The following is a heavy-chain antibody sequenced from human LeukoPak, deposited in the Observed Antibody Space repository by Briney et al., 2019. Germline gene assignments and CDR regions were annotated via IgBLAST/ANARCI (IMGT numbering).Heavy chain of an antibody. CDR1: GYTFTGYY. CDR2: FNPNSGGT. J-gene: IGHJ4*02. CDR3: ARDGARYDILTGYGFDY. V-gene: IGHV1-2*02. D-gene: IGHD3-9*01. Sequence: ASVKVSCKASGYTFTGYYMHWVRQAPGQGLEWMGWFNPNSGGTNYAQKFQGRVTMTRDTSISTAYMELSRLRSDDTAVYYCARDGARYDILTGYGFDYWGQGTLVTVSS.